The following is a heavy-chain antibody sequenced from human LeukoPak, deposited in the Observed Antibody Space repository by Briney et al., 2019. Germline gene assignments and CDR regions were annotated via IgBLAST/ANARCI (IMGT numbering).Heavy chain of an antibody. CDR3: ARLKYGSGSYTYYYYGMDV. J-gene: IGHJ6*04. D-gene: IGHD3-10*01. V-gene: IGHV5-51*01. Sequence: GESLKISCKGSGYSFTSYWIGWVRQMPGKGLEWIGIIYPGDSDTRYSPSFQGQVTISADKSISTAYLQWSSLKASDTAMYYCARLKYGSGSYTYYYYGMDVWGKGTTVTVSS. CDR1: GYSFTSYW. CDR2: IYPGDSDT.